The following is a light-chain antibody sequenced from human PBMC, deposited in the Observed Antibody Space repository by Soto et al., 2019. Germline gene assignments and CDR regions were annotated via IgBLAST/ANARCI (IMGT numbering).Light chain of an antibody. CDR1: QSVSSS. V-gene: IGKV3-11*01. CDR3: QQRSNWPRT. Sequence: EIVLTQSPATLSLSPGERATLSCRASQSVSSSLAWYQQKPGQAPRLLIYDASNRATGFPARFSGSGPGTDFTLTISSLEPEDFAVYYCQQRSNWPRTFGQGTKLEIK. J-gene: IGKJ2*01. CDR2: DAS.